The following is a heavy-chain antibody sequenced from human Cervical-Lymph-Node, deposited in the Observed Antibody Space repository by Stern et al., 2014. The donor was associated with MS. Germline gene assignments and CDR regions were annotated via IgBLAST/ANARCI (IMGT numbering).Heavy chain of an antibody. V-gene: IGHV3-11*06. Sequence: VQLVESGGGLVKPGGSLRLSCAASGFTFSDYYMSWIRQAPGKGLELVSYISSSSSYTNYADSVKGLFTISRDHSKNSLSLQIHSLRAEDTAVYYCAREGVDTAMVTGIDYWGQGTLVTVSS. J-gene: IGHJ4*02. D-gene: IGHD5-18*01. CDR3: AREGVDTAMVTGIDY. CDR2: ISSSSSYT. CDR1: GFTFSDYY.